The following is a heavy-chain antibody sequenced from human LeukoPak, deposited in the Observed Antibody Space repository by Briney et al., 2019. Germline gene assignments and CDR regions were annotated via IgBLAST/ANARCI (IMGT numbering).Heavy chain of an antibody. CDR3: ARHAVRDGYNRHNDY. J-gene: IGHJ4*02. V-gene: IGHV5-51*01. CDR1: GYSFTTYW. D-gene: IGHD5-24*01. Sequence: GESLKISCKGSGYSFTTYWIAWVRQVPGKGLEWMGIIYPGDSDTRYSPSFQGQVTISADKSISTAYLQWSSLKASDTAMYYCARHAVRDGYNRHNDYWGQGTLVTVSS. CDR2: IYPGDSDT.